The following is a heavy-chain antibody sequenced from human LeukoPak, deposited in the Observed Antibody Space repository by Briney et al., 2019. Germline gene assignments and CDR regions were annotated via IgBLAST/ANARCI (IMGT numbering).Heavy chain of an antibody. V-gene: IGHV4-34*01. Sequence: PSETLSLTCAVYGGSFSGYYWSWIRQPPGKGLEWIGSIYYSGSTYYNPSLKSRVTISVDTSKNQFSLKLTSVTAADAALYYCGRQYSSGWPWFDPWGQGTLVTVSS. J-gene: IGHJ5*02. CDR3: GRQYSSGWPWFDP. CDR2: IYYSGST. CDR1: GGSFSGYY. D-gene: IGHD6-19*01.